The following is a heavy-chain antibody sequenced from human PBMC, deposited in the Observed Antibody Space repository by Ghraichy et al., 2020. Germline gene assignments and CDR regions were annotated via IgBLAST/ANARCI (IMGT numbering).Heavy chain of an antibody. D-gene: IGHD2-2*01. Sequence: ASVKVSCKASGYTFTGYYMHWVRQAPGQGLEWMGWINPNSGGTNYAQKFQGWVTMTRDTSISTAYMELSRLRSDDTAVYYCARVGGYCSSTSCYQENWFDPWGQGTLVTVSS. CDR1: GYTFTGYY. J-gene: IGHJ5*02. CDR3: ARVGGYCSSTSCYQENWFDP. CDR2: INPNSGGT. V-gene: IGHV1-2*04.